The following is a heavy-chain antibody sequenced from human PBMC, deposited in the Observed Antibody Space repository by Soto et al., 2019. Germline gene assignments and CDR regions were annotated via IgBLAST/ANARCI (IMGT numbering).Heavy chain of an antibody. Sequence: GGSLRLSCAASGFTFSTYAMSWVRQAPGKGLECVSAISGSGGTTYYADSVKGRFTISRDNSKDTLFLQMNSLRADDTALYYCAKTLYGGATNWGQGTLVTVSS. V-gene: IGHV3-23*01. D-gene: IGHD2-8*01. CDR1: GFTFSTYA. CDR3: AKTLYGGATN. CDR2: ISGSGGTT. J-gene: IGHJ4*02.